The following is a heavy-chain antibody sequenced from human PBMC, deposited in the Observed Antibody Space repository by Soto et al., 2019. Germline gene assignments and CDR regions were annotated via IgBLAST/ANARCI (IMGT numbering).Heavy chain of an antibody. CDR1: GYTFTGYY. Sequence: ASVKVSFKASGYTFTGYYMHWLRQAPGQGLEWMGWINPNSGGTNYAQKFQGWVTMTRDTSISTAYMELSRLRSDDTAVYYCARGLITFGGAATNYYYYGMDVWGQGTTVTVSS. CDR2: INPNSGGT. D-gene: IGHD3-16*01. J-gene: IGHJ6*02. CDR3: ARGLITFGGAATNYYYYGMDV. V-gene: IGHV1-2*04.